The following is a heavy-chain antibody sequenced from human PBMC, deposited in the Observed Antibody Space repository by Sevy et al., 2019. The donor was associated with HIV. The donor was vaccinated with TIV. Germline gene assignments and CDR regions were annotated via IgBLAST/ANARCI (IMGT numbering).Heavy chain of an antibody. J-gene: IGHJ1*01. CDR2: VHYTGRT. CDR1: GGSLSSYY. V-gene: IGHV4-59*13. D-gene: IGHD3-22*01. CDR3: ARDYYMNPGNLQH. Sequence: SETLSLTCTVSGGSLSSYYWSWIRQPPGKGLEYIGYVHYTGRTDYNPSLTSRVTMSLDTSKTHFSLTLNSVTAADTAVHYCARDYYMNPGNLQHWGQGALVTVSS.